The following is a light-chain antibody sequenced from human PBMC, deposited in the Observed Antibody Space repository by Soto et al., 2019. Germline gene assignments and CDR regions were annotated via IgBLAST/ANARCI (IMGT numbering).Light chain of an antibody. CDR2: AAS. J-gene: IGKJ3*01. CDR1: KGISHY. CDR3: HRVGTTLRT. V-gene: IGKV1-9*01. Sequence: IELTNSPASXSAHGRDRVSIPCRESKGISHYLAWYQQTQGKDXNXXLYAASALKSGVPTRLSGSGSGKDFNLNICIVPPEDFAPYYCHRVGTTLRTFGQRTHVDI.